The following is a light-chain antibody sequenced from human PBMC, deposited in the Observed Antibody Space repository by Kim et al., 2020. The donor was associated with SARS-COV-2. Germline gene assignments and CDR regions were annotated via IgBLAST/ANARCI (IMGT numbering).Light chain of an antibody. CDR1: QSVSRN. CDR2: GAS. CDR3: QQYKDWPPYT. J-gene: IGKJ2*01. Sequence: VSPGERATLPCRASQSVSRNLAWYQQKPVQAPRLLIYGASIRAAGIPARFSGSGSGTDFTLTISGLQSEDFAVYYCQQYKDWPPYTFGQGTKLEI. V-gene: IGKV3D-15*01.